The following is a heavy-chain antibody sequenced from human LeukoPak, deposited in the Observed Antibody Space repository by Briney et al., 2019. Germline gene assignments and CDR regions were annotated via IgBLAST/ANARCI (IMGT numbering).Heavy chain of an antibody. CDR1: GYSFTSYW. CDR2: IYPGDSDT. J-gene: IGHJ6*02. Sequence: GESLKISCKGSGYSFTSYWIGWVRQMPGKGLEWMGIIYPGDSDTSYSPSFQGQVTISADKSISTAYLQWSSLKASDTAMYYCARRGYCSGGSCYSPSNTRYGMDVWGQGTTVTVSS. V-gene: IGHV5-51*01. CDR3: ARRGYCSGGSCYSPSNTRYGMDV. D-gene: IGHD2-15*01.